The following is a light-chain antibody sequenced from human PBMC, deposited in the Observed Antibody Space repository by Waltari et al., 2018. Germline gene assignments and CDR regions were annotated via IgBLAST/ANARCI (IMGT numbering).Light chain of an antibody. CDR3: QQYISSPRT. CDR1: QSVASGY. J-gene: IGKJ1*01. CDR2: GSS. Sequence: EIVLTQSPGTLSFSPGETATLSCRASQSVASGYLAWYQQKPGQAPRLLIYGSSSRATGIPDRFSGSGSGTDFTLIITRLEPEDFAVYYCQQYISSPRTFGQGTKVEIK. V-gene: IGKV3-20*01.